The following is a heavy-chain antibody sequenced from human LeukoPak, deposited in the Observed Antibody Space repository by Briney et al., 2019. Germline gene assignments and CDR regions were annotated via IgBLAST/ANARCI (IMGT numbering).Heavy chain of an antibody. D-gene: IGHD2-15*01. CDR3: VRDDRGVTCYPGGY. CDR2: IKAGNGDT. J-gene: IGHJ4*02. CDR1: GYSFTNYV. V-gene: IGHV1-3*01. Sequence: GASVKVSCKASGYSFTNYVVHWVRQAPGQRPEWMGWIKAGNGDTKYSPNFQDRVTITRDISANTVYVELSSLTSEDTALYYCVRDDRGVTCYPGGYWGQGTLVTVSS.